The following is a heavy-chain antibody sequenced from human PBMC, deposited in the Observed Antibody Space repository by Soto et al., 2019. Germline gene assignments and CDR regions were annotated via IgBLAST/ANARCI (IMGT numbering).Heavy chain of an antibody. CDR2: IYFSGST. J-gene: IGHJ4*02. Sequence: QVQLQESGPGLVKPSQTLSLTCTVSGGSISNGGYYWSWIRQHPGKGLEWIGYIYFSGSTYYNPSLKSRVTISVVTSKNQFSLKLSSVTAADTAVYYCARSPHIQLWSYPSDYWGQGTLVTVSS. CDR3: ARSPHIQLWSYPSDY. D-gene: IGHD5-18*01. V-gene: IGHV4-31*03. CDR1: GGSISNGGYY.